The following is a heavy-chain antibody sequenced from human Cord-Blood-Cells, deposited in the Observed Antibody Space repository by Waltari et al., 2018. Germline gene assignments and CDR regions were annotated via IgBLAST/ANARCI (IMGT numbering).Heavy chain of an antibody. V-gene: IGHV3-30*18. J-gene: IGHJ4*02. Sequence: VSEAPGQGLEGGAVLSIDGSNKYYADSVKGRFTITSDNSKNTLYQQMNSLRAEDTAVYYCAKGDGDSISWYVGCWGQGTLVTVSS. CDR3: AKGDGDSISWYVGC. D-gene: IGHD6-13*01. CDR2: LSIDGSNK.